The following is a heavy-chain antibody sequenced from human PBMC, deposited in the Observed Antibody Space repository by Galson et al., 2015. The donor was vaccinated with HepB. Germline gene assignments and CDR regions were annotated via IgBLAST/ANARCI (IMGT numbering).Heavy chain of an antibody. V-gene: IGHV3-23*01. CDR3: AKSLSSWYEAEDY. CDR2: ISGSGGST. Sequence: SLRLSCAASGFTFSSYAMSWVRQAPGKGLEWVSAISGSGGSTYYADSVKGRFTISRDNSKNTLYLQMNSLRAEDTAVYYCAKSLSSWYEAEDYWGQGTLVTVSS. CDR1: GFTFSSYA. J-gene: IGHJ4*02. D-gene: IGHD6-13*01.